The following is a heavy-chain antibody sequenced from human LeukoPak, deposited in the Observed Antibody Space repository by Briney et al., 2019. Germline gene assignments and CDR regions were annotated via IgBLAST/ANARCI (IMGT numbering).Heavy chain of an antibody. J-gene: IGHJ4*02. D-gene: IGHD3-3*01. CDR2: IKWNGGST. CDR3: ARDRNDYEFWSGYSMSYFDY. CDR1: GFTFEDYD. Sequence: GGSLRLSCAASGFTFEDYDMNWVRQAPGKGLEWVSGIKWNGGSTGYADSVRGRFTISRDNAKNSLYLQMNSLKAEDTALYYCARDRNDYEFWSGYSMSYFDYWGQGTLVTVSS. V-gene: IGHV3-20*04.